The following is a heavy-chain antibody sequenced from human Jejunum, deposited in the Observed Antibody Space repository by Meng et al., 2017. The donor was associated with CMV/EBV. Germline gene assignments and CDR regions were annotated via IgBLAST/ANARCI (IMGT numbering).Heavy chain of an antibody. CDR2: MYYSGTT. CDR1: GGSISIGDHY. Sequence: CNVSGGSISIGDHYWSWIRQPPGKGLESIAYMYYSGTTYHNPALKSRITISADTSKNQFSLKLSSMTAADTAVYYCARGRGYSYGIDYWGQGTLVTVSS. J-gene: IGHJ4*02. CDR3: ARGRGYSYGIDY. V-gene: IGHV4-30-4*01. D-gene: IGHD5-18*01.